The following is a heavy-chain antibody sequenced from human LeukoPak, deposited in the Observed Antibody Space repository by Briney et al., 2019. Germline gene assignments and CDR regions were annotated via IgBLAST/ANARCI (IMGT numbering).Heavy chain of an antibody. CDR1: GGTFSSYA. CDR3: ARWIYSYSYRPSVLYYYYYGMDV. J-gene: IGHJ6*02. CDR2: IIPIFGTA. V-gene: IGHV1-69*13. D-gene: IGHD5-18*01. Sequence: SVKVSCKASGGTFSSYAISWVRQAPGQGLEWMGGIIPIFGTANYAQKFQGRVTITADESTSTAYMELSSLRSEDTAVYYCARWIYSYSYRPSVLYYYYYGMDVWGQGTTVTVSS.